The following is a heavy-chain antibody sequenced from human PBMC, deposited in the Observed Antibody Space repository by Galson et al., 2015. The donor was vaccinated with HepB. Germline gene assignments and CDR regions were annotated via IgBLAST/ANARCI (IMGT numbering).Heavy chain of an antibody. J-gene: IGHJ4*02. D-gene: IGHD3-22*01. V-gene: IGHV3-23*01. Sequence: SLRLSCAASGFTFSSYAMSWVRQAPGKGLEWVSAISGSGGSTYYADSVKGRFTISRDNSKNTLYLQMNSLRAEDTAVYYCAKSSRRVTMIVVVIGGQGFDYWGQGTLVTVFS. CDR2: ISGSGGST. CDR3: AKSSRRVTMIVVVIGGQGFDY. CDR1: GFTFSSYA.